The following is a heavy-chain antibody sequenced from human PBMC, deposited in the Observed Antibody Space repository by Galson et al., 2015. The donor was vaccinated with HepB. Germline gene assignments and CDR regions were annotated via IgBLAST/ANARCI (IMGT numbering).Heavy chain of an antibody. Sequence: QSGAEVKKPGESLKISCKGSGYSFTSYWIGWVRQMPGKGLEWMGIIYPGDSDTRYSPSFQGQVTISADKSISTAYLQWSSLKASDTAMYYCASEYYYDSSGSGAFDIWGQGTMVTVSS. CDR2: IYPGDSDT. V-gene: IGHV5-51*01. CDR3: ASEYYYDSSGSGAFDI. CDR1: GYSFTSYW. D-gene: IGHD3-22*01. J-gene: IGHJ3*02.